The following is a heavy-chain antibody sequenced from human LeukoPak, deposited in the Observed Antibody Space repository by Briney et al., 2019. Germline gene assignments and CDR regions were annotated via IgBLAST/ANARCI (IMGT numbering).Heavy chain of an antibody. CDR1: GYTFTGYY. CDR2: INPNSGGT. D-gene: IGHD2-2*01. V-gene: IGHV1-2*02. CDR3: ARDDCSSTSCKRMDV. Sequence: ASVKVSCKASGYTFTGYYMHWVRQAPGLGLEWMGWINPNSGGTNYAQKFQGRVTMTRDTSISTAYMELSRLRSDDTAVYYCARDDCSSTSCKRMDVWGKGTTVTVSS. J-gene: IGHJ6*04.